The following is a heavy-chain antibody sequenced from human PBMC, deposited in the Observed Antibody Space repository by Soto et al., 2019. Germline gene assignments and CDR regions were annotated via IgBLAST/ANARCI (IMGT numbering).Heavy chain of an antibody. D-gene: IGHD6-13*01. Sequence: PSETLSLTCAVYGGSFSGYYWSWIRQPPGKGLEWIGEINHSGSTNYNPSLKSRVTISVDTSKNQFSLKLSSVTAADTAVYYCARAKPAAGTTTIGNWFDPWGQGTLVTVSS. CDR3: ARAKPAAGTTTIGNWFDP. CDR2: INHSGST. CDR1: GGSFSGYY. V-gene: IGHV4-34*01. J-gene: IGHJ5*02.